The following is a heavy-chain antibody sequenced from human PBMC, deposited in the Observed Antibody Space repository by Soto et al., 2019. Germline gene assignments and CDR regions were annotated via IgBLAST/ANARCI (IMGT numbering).Heavy chain of an antibody. CDR2: IYYSGST. CDR3: ARQEQLVVYY. CDR1: GGSISSSSYY. V-gene: IGHV4-39*01. Sequence: SETLSLTCTVSGGSISSSSYYWGWIRQPPGKGLEWIGSIYYSGSTYYNPSLKSRVTISVDTSKNQFSLKLSSVTAADTAVYYCARQEQLVVYYWGQGTLVTVSS. J-gene: IGHJ4*02. D-gene: IGHD6-6*01.